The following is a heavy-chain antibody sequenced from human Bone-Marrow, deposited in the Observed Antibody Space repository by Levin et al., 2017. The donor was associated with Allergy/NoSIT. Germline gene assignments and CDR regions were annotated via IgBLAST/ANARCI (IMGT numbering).Heavy chain of an antibody. CDR2: IKEDGSVK. V-gene: IGHV3-7*03. CDR1: GLAFSRHW. D-gene: IGHD3-10*01. Sequence: QPGGSLRLSCTASGLAFSRHWMTWVRQAPGKGLQFVGNIKEDGSVKKYVDPVKGRFTISRDNTKNSVFLQMNSLRVEDTAIYYCAADILGGESGSGPGDWGQGTLVTVSS. J-gene: IGHJ4*02. CDR3: AADILGGESGSGPGD.